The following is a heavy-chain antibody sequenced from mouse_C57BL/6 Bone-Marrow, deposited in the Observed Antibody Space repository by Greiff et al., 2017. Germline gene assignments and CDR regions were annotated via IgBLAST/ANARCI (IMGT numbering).Heavy chain of an antibody. CDR3: TTRPPYDDAVRGDYYAMDY. D-gene: IGHD2-4*01. CDR2: IDPENGDT. J-gene: IGHJ4*01. V-gene: IGHV14-4*01. CDR1: GFNFNDDY. Sequence: EVQLQQSGAELVRPGASVKLSCTASGFNFNDDYMHWVKQRPEQGLEWIGWIDPENGDTDYASKFQGKATITADTSSNTAYLQLSSLTSEDTAVYYCTTRPPYDDAVRGDYYAMDYWGQGTSVTVSS.